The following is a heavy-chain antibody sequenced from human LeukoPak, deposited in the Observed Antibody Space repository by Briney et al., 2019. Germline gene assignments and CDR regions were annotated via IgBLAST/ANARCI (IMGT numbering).Heavy chain of an antibody. CDR1: GGSISSYY. J-gene: IGHJ4*02. D-gene: IGHD1-26*01. V-gene: IGHV4-4*07. Sequence: KPSETLSLTCTVSGGSISSYYWSWIRQPAGKGLEWIGRIHTSGSTNYNPSLKSRVTMSVDTSKNQFSLKLSSVTAADTAVYYCARLRYSGSYRYYFDYWGQGTLVTVSS. CDR3: ARLRYSGSYRYYFDY. CDR2: IHTSGST.